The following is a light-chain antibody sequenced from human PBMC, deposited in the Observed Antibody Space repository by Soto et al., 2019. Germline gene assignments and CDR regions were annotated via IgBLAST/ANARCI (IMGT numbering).Light chain of an antibody. CDR1: QSVSSSF. V-gene: IGKV3-20*01. CDR3: QQYDSSPWT. Sequence: EIVLTQSPGTLSLSPGERATLSCRASQSVSSSFLAWYQQKPGQAPRLLIYGASIRATGIPDRFSSSGSGTDFTLTISRLEPEDFAVYYCQQYDSSPWTFGQGTTVEIK. J-gene: IGKJ1*01. CDR2: GAS.